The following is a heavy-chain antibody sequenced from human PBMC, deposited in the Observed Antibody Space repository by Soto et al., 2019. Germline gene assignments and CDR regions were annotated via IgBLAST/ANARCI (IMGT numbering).Heavy chain of an antibody. CDR1: GYTFTSYA. Sequence: ASVKVSCKASGYTFTSYAMHWVRQAPGQRLEWMGWINAGNGNTKYSQKLQGRVTITRDTSASTAYMELSSLRSEDTAVYYCARERFLVWFDPWGQGTLVTVSS. J-gene: IGHJ5*02. CDR3: ARERFLVWFDP. CDR2: INAGNGNT. D-gene: IGHD3-10*01. V-gene: IGHV1-3*01.